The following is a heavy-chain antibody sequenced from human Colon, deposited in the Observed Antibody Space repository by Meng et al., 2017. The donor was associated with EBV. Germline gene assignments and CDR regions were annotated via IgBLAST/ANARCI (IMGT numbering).Heavy chain of an antibody. Sequence: QVQLQESGPGLVKPSXXXXXTXPVPGGSVSSGGYYWTWIRQHPGKGLEWFGHIYYSGSTFYNPSLKRRVIISIDTSKNQFSLNLRSVTAADTAVYYCARVSSGWDYFDYWGQGTLVTVSS. CDR2: IYYSGST. D-gene: IGHD6-19*01. V-gene: IGHV4-31*03. CDR3: ARVSSGWDYFDY. J-gene: IGHJ4*02. CDR1: GGSVSSGGYY.